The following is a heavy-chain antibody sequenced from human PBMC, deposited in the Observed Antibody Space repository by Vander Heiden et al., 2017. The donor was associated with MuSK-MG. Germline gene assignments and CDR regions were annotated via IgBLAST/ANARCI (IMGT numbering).Heavy chain of an antibody. CDR2: ISGSGGST. D-gene: IGHD6-13*01. CDR1: GFTFSSHP. CDR3: AKAGAAAGTLTY. V-gene: IGHV3-23*01. Sequence: VHLLDSGGGLVQPGGSLTLSCAASGFTFSSHPMIWVRPAPGQGLGWVSAISGSGGSTYYADSVKGRFTISRDNSQNTLFLQMNSLRAEDTAVYYCAKAGAAAGTLTYWGQGTLVTVSS. J-gene: IGHJ4*02.